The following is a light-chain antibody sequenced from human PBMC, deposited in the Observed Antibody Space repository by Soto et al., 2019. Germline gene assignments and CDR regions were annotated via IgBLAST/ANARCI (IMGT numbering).Light chain of an antibody. J-gene: IGKJ5*01. Sequence: DIVLTQSPVSLPVSPGEPASISCRSSQSLLHTNGDNFLDWYLQKPGQSPQLLIYLASNRASGVPDRFIGSSSGTHFTLKIIKVEAEDDGVYHCMQALETPPVTFGQGTRLHI. CDR3: MQALETPPVT. CDR1: QSLLHTNGDNF. V-gene: IGKV2-28*01. CDR2: LAS.